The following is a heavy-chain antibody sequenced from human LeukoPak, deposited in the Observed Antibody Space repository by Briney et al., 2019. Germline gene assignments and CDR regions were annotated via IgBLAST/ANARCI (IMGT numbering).Heavy chain of an antibody. D-gene: IGHD3-22*01. CDR2: ISYDGSNK. CDR1: GFTFSSYA. Sequence: PGGSLRLSCAASGFTFSSYAMHWVRQAPGKGLEWVAVISYDGSNKYYADSVKGRFTISRDNSKNTLYLQMNSLRAEDTAVYYCAKDGLYYYYDGNGGWFDPWGQGTLVTVSS. V-gene: IGHV3-30-3*01. CDR3: AKDGLYYYYDGNGGWFDP. J-gene: IGHJ5*02.